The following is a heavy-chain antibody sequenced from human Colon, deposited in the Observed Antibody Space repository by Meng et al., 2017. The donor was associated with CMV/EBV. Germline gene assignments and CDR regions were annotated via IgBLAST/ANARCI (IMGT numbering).Heavy chain of an antibody. J-gene: IGHJ6*02. Sequence: GGPLRLSCAASGFTFSTYAMSWVRQAPGKGLEWISTAYSDGRKTFYADSVRGRFTISRDNSKNTLSLQLSSLRVEDTAIYYCAKFGASGDYYYQGFDVWGQGTSVTVSS. D-gene: IGHD3-10*01. CDR1: GFTFSTYA. CDR2: AYSDGRKT. V-gene: IGHV3-23*03. CDR3: AKFGASGDYYYQGFDV.